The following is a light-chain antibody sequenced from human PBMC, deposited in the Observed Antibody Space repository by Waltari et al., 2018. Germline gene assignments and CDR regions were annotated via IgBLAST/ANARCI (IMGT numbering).Light chain of an antibody. V-gene: IGKV3-15*01. J-gene: IGKJ2*01. CDR1: QSVSTN. CDR2: AAS. CDR3: QQYNNWPPYT. Sequence: ERVMTQSPATLSVSPGERATLSCRASQSVSTNLAWYQQKPGQAPRLLIYAASTRATGIPARFSGSGSGTEFTLTISSPQSEDFAVYYCQQYNNWPPYTFGQGTKLEIK.